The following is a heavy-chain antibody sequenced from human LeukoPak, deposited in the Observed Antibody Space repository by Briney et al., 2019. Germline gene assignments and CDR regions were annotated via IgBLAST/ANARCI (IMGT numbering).Heavy chain of an antibody. J-gene: IGHJ3*02. CDR2: TNPNSGNT. V-gene: IGHV1-8*01. Sequence: GASVKVSCKASGYTFTSYDINWVRQAPGQGLEWMGWTNPNSGNTGYAQKFQGRVTMTRNTSISTAYMELSSLRSEDTAVYYCARPVSGSYYAEDAFDIWGQGTMVTVSS. CDR1: GYTFTSYD. CDR3: ARPVSGSYYAEDAFDI. D-gene: IGHD1-26*01.